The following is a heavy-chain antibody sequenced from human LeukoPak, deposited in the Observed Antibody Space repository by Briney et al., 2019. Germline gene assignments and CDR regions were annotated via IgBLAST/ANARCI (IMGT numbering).Heavy chain of an antibody. V-gene: IGHV4-59*08. CDR2: IYYSGST. CDR1: GGSISSYY. Sequence: PSETLSLTCTVSGGSISSYYWSWIRQPPGKGLEWIGYIYYSGSTNYNPSLKSRVTISVDTSKNQFSLKLSSVTAADTAVYYCARSYGSGSYNWFDHWGQGTLVTVSS. CDR3: ARSYGSGSYNWFDH. D-gene: IGHD3-10*01. J-gene: IGHJ5*02.